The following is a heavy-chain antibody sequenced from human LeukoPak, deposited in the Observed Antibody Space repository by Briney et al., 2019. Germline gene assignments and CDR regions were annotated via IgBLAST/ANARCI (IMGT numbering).Heavy chain of an antibody. D-gene: IGHD6-6*01. V-gene: IGHV3-30*18. CDR3: AKDATARPTIDY. CDR1: GFTFSSHG. CDR2: ISYDGSDK. Sequence: GGSLRLSCAASGFTFSSHGIHWVRRAPGKGLEWVAVISYDGSDKYYADSVKGRFTVSRDNSKNTLYLQMNSLRAEDTAVYFCAKDATARPTIDYWGQGTLVTVSS. J-gene: IGHJ4*02.